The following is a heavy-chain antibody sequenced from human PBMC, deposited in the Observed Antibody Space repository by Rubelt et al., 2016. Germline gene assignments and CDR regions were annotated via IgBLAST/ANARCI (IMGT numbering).Heavy chain of an antibody. V-gene: IGHV3-30*02. Sequence: QVQLVESGGGVVQPGGSLRLSCAASGFTFSNYGMHWVRQAPGRGLEWVAFIRYDGSNQYYADSVKGRFTISRDYSKNTLYLQRNSLRAEDTAVYYCARGLFGPDYWGQGTLVTVSS. J-gene: IGHJ4*02. CDR3: ARGLFGPDY. CDR1: GFTFSNYG. D-gene: IGHD2-21*01. CDR2: IRYDGSNQ.